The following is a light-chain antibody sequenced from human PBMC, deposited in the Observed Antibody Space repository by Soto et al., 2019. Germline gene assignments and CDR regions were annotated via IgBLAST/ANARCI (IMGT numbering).Light chain of an antibody. CDR2: QVT. CDR1: SNDDGNYNF. J-gene: IGLJ2*01. Sequence: QSVLTQPASVSGSPGQSITISCTGTSNDDGNYNFVSWYQHHAGTAPKLIIYQVTNRPSGVSDRFSGSKSGDTASLTISGLQAEDEADYYCTSYTAFSTDILFGGGTKLTVL. V-gene: IGLV2-14*01. CDR3: TSYTAFSTDIL.